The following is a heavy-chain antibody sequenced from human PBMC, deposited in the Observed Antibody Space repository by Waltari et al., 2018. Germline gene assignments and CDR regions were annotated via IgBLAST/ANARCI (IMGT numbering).Heavy chain of an antibody. V-gene: IGHV1-2*02. CDR1: GYPFTSYY. D-gene: IGHD1-26*01. J-gene: IGHJ4*02. CDR3: ARTYQSGSYSDY. Sequence: QVQLVQSGAEVKKPGASVKVSCKTSGYPFTSYYMHWVRQAPGQGLEWMGWINTRNGGTNYAQKYQGRVTMTRDTSISTAYMELSRLISNDTAVYYCARTYQSGSYSDYRGQGTPVTVSS. CDR2: INTRNGGT.